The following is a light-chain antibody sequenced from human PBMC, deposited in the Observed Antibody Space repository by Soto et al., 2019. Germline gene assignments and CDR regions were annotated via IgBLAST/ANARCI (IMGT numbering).Light chain of an antibody. Sequence: EIVLTQSAATLSLSPGESATLACRASQSISFYLGWYQHKPGQAPRLLIFDASNRATGIPARFSGSGSGTDFTLTISSLETEDFATYYCQQRSSWPPTFGPGTKVDIK. CDR1: QSISFY. J-gene: IGKJ3*01. CDR2: DAS. V-gene: IGKV3-11*01. CDR3: QQRSSWPPT.